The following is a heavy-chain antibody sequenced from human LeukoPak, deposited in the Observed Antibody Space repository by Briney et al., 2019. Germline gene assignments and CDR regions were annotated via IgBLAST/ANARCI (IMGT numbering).Heavy chain of an antibody. D-gene: IGHD2-8*01. CDR1: GGSISSGDYY. J-gene: IGHJ4*02. V-gene: IGHV4-30-4*01. CDR3: AGQGGGVALDY. Sequence: EPSQTLSLTCTVSGGSISSGDYYWSWIRQPPGKGLEWIGYIYYSGSTYYNPSLKSRVTMFVDTAKNHFSLNLSSVTAADTAVYYCAGQGGGVALDYWGQGMLVTVSS. CDR2: IYYSGST.